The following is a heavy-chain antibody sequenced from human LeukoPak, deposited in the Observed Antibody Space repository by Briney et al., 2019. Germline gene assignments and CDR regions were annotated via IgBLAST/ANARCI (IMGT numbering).Heavy chain of an antibody. J-gene: IGHJ6*03. CDR2: IIPIFGTA. Sequence: GASVKVSCKASGGTFSSYAISWVRQAPGQGLEWMGGIIPIFGTANYAQKFQGRVTITTDESTSTAYMELSSLRSEDTAVYYCARGGATVTHFHYYYYYMDVWGKGTTVTVSS. D-gene: IGHD4-17*01. V-gene: IGHV1-69*05. CDR3: ARGGATVTHFHYYYYYMDV. CDR1: GGTFSSYA.